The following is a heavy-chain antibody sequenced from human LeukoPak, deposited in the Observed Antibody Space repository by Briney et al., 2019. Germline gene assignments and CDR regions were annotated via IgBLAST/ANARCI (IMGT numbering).Heavy chain of an antibody. D-gene: IGHD3-10*01. CDR2: IYYSGST. Sequence: SETLSLTCTVSGGSISSSTYYWGWIRQPPGKGLQWVGSIYYSGSTYYSPSLKSRVTISVDTSKNQFSLKLSSVTAADTAVYYCARTHYYGSGSPCDYWGQGTLGSVSS. CDR1: GGSISSSTYY. V-gene: IGHV4-39*01. J-gene: IGHJ4*02. CDR3: ARTHYYGSGSPCDY.